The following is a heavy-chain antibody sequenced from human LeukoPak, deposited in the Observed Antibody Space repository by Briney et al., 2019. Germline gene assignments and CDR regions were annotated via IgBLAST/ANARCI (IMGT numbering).Heavy chain of an antibody. V-gene: IGHV5-51*01. CDR2: IYPGDSDT. CDR3: ARLLAAAGNGHQEFDY. Sequence: GESLKISCKGSGYSFTSYWIGWVRQMPGKGLEWMGIIYPGDSDTRYSPSFQGQVTISADKSISTASLQWSSLKASDTAMYYCARLLAAAGNGHQEFDYWGQGTLVTVSS. J-gene: IGHJ4*02. CDR1: GYSFTSYW. D-gene: IGHD6-13*01.